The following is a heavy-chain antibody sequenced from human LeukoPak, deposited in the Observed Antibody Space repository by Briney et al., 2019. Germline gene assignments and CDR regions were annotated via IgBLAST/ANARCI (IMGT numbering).Heavy chain of an antibody. Sequence: ASVKVSCKASGYTFTSYGISWVRQAPGQGLEWMGWMNPNSGNTGYAQKFQGRVTMTRNTSISTAYMELSSLRSEDTAVYYCARASGSGLNWFDPWGQGTLVTVSS. CDR3: ARASGSGLNWFDP. D-gene: IGHD3-10*01. V-gene: IGHV1-8*02. J-gene: IGHJ5*02. CDR2: MNPNSGNT. CDR1: GYTFTSYG.